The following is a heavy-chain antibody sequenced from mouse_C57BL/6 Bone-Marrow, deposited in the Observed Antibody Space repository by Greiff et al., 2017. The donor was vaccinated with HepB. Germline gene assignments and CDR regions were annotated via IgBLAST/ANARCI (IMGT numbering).Heavy chain of an antibody. D-gene: IGHD1-1*01. Sequence: QVQLQQPGAELVKPGASVKLSCKASGYTFTSYWMHWVKQRPGRGLEWIGRIDPNSGGTKYNEKFKSKATLTVGKPSSTAYMQLSSLTSEDSAVYYCASSAVVATDWYFDVWGTGTTVTVSS. CDR1: GYTFTSYW. CDR2: IDPNSGGT. J-gene: IGHJ1*03. V-gene: IGHV1-72*01. CDR3: ASSAVVATDWYFDV.